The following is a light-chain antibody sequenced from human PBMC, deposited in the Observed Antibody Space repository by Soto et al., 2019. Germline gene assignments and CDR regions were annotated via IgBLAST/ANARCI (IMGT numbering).Light chain of an antibody. V-gene: IGLV2-14*01. CDR1: SSDVGGYKY. CDR3: SSYRSIGSLV. J-gene: IGLJ1*01. Sequence: QSVPTQPASVSGSPGQSITISCTGTSSDVGGYKYVSWYQQHPGKAPKVMIYEVSNRPSGVSTRFSGSKSGNTASLTISGLQADDEGDYYCSSYRSIGSLVFGTGTKATVL. CDR2: EVS.